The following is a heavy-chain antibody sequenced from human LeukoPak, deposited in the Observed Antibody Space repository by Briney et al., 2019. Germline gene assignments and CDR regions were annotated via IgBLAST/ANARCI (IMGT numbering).Heavy chain of an antibody. D-gene: IGHD3-22*01. Sequence: PGGSLRLSCAASGFTFSDYYMSWIRQAPGKGLEWVSYISSSGSTIYYADSVKGRFTISRDNAKNSLYLQMNSLRDEDTAVYYCARESGYYDSSRYCRYFDYWGQGTLVTVSS. CDR1: GFTFSDYY. J-gene: IGHJ4*02. V-gene: IGHV3-11*04. CDR3: ARESGYYDSSRYCRYFDY. CDR2: ISSSGSTI.